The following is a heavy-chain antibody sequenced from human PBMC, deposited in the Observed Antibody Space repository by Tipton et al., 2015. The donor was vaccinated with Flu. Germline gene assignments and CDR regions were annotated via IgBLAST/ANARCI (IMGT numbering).Heavy chain of an antibody. J-gene: IGHJ5*01. D-gene: IGHD5-12*01. CDR3: ARRGYRGYDAYDS. CDR2: IYPGDSDS. CDR1: GYRFTDYW. V-gene: IGHV5-51*01. Sequence: QLVQSGAEVKKPGESLKISRKGSGYRFTDYWIGWVRRLPGKGLEWMGIIYPGDSDSRYNPSFQGQVTISADKSISTAYLQWSSLKASDTAMYYCARRGYRGYDAYDSWGHGTLVTVSP.